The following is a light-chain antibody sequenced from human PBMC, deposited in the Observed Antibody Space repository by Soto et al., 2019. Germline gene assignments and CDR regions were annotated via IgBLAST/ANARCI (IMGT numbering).Light chain of an antibody. CDR1: KLGDKY. Sequence: SYELTQPPSVSVSPGQTASITCSGDKLGDKYACWYQQKPGQSPVLVIYQDSKRSSGIPERFSGSNSGNTATLTISGTQAMDEADYYCQAWDSSHVVFGGGTKLTVL. J-gene: IGLJ2*01. CDR2: QDS. V-gene: IGLV3-1*01. CDR3: QAWDSSHVV.